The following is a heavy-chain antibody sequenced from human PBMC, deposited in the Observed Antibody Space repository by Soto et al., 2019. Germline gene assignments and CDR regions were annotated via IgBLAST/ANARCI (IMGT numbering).Heavy chain of an antibody. J-gene: IGHJ6*02. D-gene: IGHD4-4*01. CDR1: GFKFSDYA. CDR2: ISGSGGVT. V-gene: IGHV3-23*01. CDR3: SKRDSAQGYGMDV. Sequence: GGSLRLSCTASGFKFSDYAITWVRQAPGEGLEWVSVISGSGGVTYFADSVKGRFTISRDNSKNTLYLQMNSLRAEDTAVYYYSKRDSAQGYGMDVCGQGTTVTVSS.